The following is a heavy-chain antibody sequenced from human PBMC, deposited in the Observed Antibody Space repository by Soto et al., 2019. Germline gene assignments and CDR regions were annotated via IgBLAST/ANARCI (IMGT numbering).Heavy chain of an antibody. CDR1: GFTFSSYG. CDR2: ISYDGSNK. CDR3: AKCHIEGVPDYYYYMDV. D-gene: IGHD6-6*01. J-gene: IGHJ6*03. V-gene: IGHV3-30*18. Sequence: GGSLRLSCAASGFTFSSYGMHWVRQAPGKGLEWVAVISYDGSNKYYADSVKGRFTISRDNSKNTLYLQMNSLRAEDTAVYYCAKCHIEGVPDYYYYMDVWGKGTTVTVSS.